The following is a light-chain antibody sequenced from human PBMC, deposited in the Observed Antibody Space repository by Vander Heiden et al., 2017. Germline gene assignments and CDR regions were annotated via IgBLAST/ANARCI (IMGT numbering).Light chain of an antibody. Sequence: EIVLTQSPATLSLSPGERATLSCRASQSVSSYLAWYQQKPGQAPRLLIYDASNRATGIPARVRGSGYGTDFTLTISSLEPEDFAVYDCQQRSNWPPSTFGQGTRLEIK. CDR1: QSVSSY. CDR3: QQRSNWPPST. CDR2: DAS. V-gene: IGKV3-11*01. J-gene: IGKJ5*01.